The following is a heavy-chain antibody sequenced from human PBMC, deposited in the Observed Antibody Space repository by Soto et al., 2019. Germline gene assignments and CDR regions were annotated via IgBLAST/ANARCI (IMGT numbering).Heavy chain of an antibody. CDR2: ISSSSSYI. D-gene: IGHD1-26*01. CDR1: GFTFSSYS. CDR3: AKNQGVELVPLATVDWFDP. V-gene: IGHV3-21*04. J-gene: IGHJ5*02. Sequence: PGGSLRLSCAASGFTFSSYSMNWVRQAPGKGLEWVSSISSSSSYIYYADSVKGRFTISRDNAKSTVYLEMNNLRAEDTAVYHCAKNQGVELVPLATVDWFDPWGQGSVVTVSS.